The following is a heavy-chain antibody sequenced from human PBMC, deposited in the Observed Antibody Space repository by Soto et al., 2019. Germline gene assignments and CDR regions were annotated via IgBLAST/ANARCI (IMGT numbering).Heavy chain of an antibody. CDR3: ASSFTVPAAIDY. V-gene: IGHV1-3*01. CDR1: GYTFTSYA. D-gene: IGHD2-2*02. Sequence: ASVKASCKASGYTFTSYAMHWVRQAPGQRLEWMGWINAGNGNTKYSQKFQGRVTITRDTSASTAYMELSSLRSEDTAVYYCASSFTVPAAIDYWGQGTLVTVSS. J-gene: IGHJ4*02. CDR2: INAGNGNT.